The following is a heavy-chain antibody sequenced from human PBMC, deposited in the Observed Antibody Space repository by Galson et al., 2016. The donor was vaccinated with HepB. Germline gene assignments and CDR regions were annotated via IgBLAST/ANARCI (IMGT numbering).Heavy chain of an antibody. Sequence: SETLSLTCAVSGASVSSNWWSWVRQPPGKGLDWIGETYHTGSTNFNPSLMSRVTISLDKSKNQLSLMLTSVTAADTAVYYCARHIAVAGTRGFGYWGQGALVTVSS. CDR3: ARHIAVAGTRGFGY. CDR2: TYHTGST. D-gene: IGHD6-19*01. CDR1: GASVSSNW. J-gene: IGHJ4*02. V-gene: IGHV4-4*02.